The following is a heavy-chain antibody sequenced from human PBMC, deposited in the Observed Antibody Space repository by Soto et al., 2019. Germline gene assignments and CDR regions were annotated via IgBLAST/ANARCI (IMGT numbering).Heavy chain of an antibody. CDR2: ISGSADNT. D-gene: IGHD1-1*01. CDR1: GFTFSNYA. J-gene: IGHJ4*02. Sequence: EVQLLESGGGLVQPGGSLRLSCAASGFTFSNYAMNWVRQAPGKGLEWVSGISGSADNTFYADSVKGRFTISRDNSKTPLYLQMNSLRAEDTALYYCAKDSDTTRGPDYWGQGTLVTVSS. V-gene: IGHV3-23*01. CDR3: AKDSDTTRGPDY.